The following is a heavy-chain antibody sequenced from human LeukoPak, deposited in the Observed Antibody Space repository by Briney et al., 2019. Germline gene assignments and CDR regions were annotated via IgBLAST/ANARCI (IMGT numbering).Heavy chain of an antibody. Sequence: TSETLSLTCTVSGGSISSYYWSWIRQPPGKGLEWIGYIYYSGSTNYNPSLKSRVTISVDTSKNQFSLKLSSATAADTAVYYCARLRGSGWYLDYWGQGTLVTVSS. CDR2: IYYSGST. CDR3: ARLRGSGWYLDY. D-gene: IGHD6-19*01. CDR1: GGSISSYY. J-gene: IGHJ4*02. V-gene: IGHV4-59*08.